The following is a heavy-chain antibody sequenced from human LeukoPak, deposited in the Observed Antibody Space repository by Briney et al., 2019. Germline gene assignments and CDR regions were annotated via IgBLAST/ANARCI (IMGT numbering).Heavy chain of an antibody. CDR3: ASGSYDDYFYYYMDV. CDR2: IYYSGST. D-gene: IGHD3-22*01. V-gene: IGHV4-59*01. CDR1: GGSISSYY. J-gene: IGHJ6*03. Sequence: NTSETLSLTCTVSGGSISSYYWSWIRQPPGKGLEWIGYIYYSGSTNYNPSLKSRVTISVDTSKNQLSLKLSSVTAADTAVYYCASGSYDDYFYYYMDVWGKGTTVTVSS.